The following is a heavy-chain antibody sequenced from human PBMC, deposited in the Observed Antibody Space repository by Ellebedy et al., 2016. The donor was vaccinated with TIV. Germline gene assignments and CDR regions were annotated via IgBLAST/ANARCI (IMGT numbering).Heavy chain of an antibody. D-gene: IGHD1-26*01. V-gene: IGHV1-69*13. Sequence: SVKVSXKASRGTFSIYGVNWVRQAPGQGLEWIGGIIPISGSARYSQSFQGRVTITADESTRTAYMDLSSLTSDDTGVYFCARDPGDPESYYFDYWGQGTLVTVSS. CDR1: RGTFSIYG. CDR3: ARDPGDPESYYFDY. CDR2: IIPISGSA. J-gene: IGHJ4*02.